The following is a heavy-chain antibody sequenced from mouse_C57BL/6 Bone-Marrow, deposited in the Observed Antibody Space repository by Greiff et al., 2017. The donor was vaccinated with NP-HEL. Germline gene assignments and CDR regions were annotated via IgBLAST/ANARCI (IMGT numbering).Heavy chain of an antibody. CDR2: IWRGGST. CDR3: AKEAIYYDSYWYFDV. Sequence: VQLQQSGPGLVQPSQSLSITCTVSGFSLTSYGVHWVRQSPGKGLEWLGVIWRGGSTDYNAAFMSRLSITKDNSKSQVFFKMNSLQADDTAIYYCAKEAIYYDSYWYFDVWGTGTTVTVSS. J-gene: IGHJ1*03. CDR1: GFSLTSYG. D-gene: IGHD2-4*01. V-gene: IGHV2-5*01.